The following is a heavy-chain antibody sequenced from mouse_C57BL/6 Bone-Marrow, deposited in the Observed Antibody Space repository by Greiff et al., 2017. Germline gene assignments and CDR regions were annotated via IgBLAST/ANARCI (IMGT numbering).Heavy chain of an antibody. CDR3: ACEFDY. V-gene: IGHV1-26*01. Sequence: EVQLQQSGPELVKPGASVKISCKASGYTFTDYYMNWVKQSHGKSLEWIGDINPNNGGTSYNQKFKGKATLTVDKSSSTAYMELRSLTSEDSAVYYCACEFDYWGQGTTLTVSS. CDR2: INPNNGGT. CDR1: GYTFTDYY. J-gene: IGHJ2*01.